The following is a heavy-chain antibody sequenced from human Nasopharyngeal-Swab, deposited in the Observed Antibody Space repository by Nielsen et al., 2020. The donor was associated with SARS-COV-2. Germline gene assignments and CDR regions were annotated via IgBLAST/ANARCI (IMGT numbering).Heavy chain of an antibody. D-gene: IGHD3-3*01. V-gene: IGHV3-30*03. CDR3: AREVLRFLEWLLTDYYYYGMDV. CDR2: ISYDGSNK. J-gene: IGHJ6*02. Sequence: WIRLSPGKGLEWVAVISYDGSNKYYADSVKGRFTISRDNSKNTLYLQMNSLRAEDTAVYYCAREVLRFLEWLLTDYYYYGMDVWGQGTTVTVSS.